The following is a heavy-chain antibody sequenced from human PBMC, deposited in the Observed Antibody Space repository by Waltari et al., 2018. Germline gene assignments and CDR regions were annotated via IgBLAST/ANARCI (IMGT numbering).Heavy chain of an antibody. CDR2: VSYSGTT. CDR1: GVSITSNRHY. Sequence: QLQLQESGPRLVRPSETLSLICRVAGVSITSNRHYWAWIRQFPGQGLEWVGTVSYSGTTYISPSLKSRVSVSRATSKNQVSLILGSVTAADMAVYYCATYIGASVGTAAFDVWGQGTMVTVSS. CDR3: ATYIGASVGTAAFDV. D-gene: IGHD5-12*01. J-gene: IGHJ3*01. V-gene: IGHV4-39*01.